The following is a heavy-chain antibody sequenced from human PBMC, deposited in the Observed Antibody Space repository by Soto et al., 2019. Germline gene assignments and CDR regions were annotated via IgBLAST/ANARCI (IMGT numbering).Heavy chain of an antibody. D-gene: IGHD1-1*01. V-gene: IGHV3-23*01. Sequence: EVQLLESGGGLVQPGGSLRLSCAASGFTFSRYAMSWVRQAPGQGLEWGSVISGSGSSTYYADSVKGRFTISRDNYKNTLYLQMNSLRAEDTAVYYCAKRATGTYFDYWGQGTLVTVSS. CDR2: ISGSGSST. J-gene: IGHJ4*02. CDR1: GFTFSRYA. CDR3: AKRATGTYFDY.